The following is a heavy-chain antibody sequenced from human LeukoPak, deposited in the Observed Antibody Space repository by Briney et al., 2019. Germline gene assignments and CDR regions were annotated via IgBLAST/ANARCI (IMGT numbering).Heavy chain of an antibody. CDR2: INPNSGGT. CDR3: AREPLCSSTSCSTYGAFDI. J-gene: IGHJ3*02. D-gene: IGHD2-2*02. CDR1: GYTFTGYY. V-gene: IGHV1-2*02. Sequence: ASVKVSCKASGYTFTGYYMHWVRQAPGQGLEWMGWINPNSGGTNYAQKFQGRVTMTRDTSISTAYMELSRLTSDDTAVYYCAREPLCSSTSCSTYGAFDISGQGTMVTVSS.